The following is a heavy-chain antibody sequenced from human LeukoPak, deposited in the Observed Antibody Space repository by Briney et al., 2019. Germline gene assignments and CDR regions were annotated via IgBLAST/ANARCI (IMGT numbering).Heavy chain of an antibody. CDR1: GFTLSSYW. Sequence: GGSLRLSCTASGFTLSSYWMSWVRQAPGKGLEWVAKIKPDGSEKYYVDSVKDRFTISRDNAKNSLYLQMNSLRAEDTAVYYCARAYCSGGSCYSRADYWGQGTLVTVSS. V-gene: IGHV3-7*01. J-gene: IGHJ4*02. D-gene: IGHD2-15*01. CDR2: IKPDGSEK. CDR3: ARAYCSGGSCYSRADY.